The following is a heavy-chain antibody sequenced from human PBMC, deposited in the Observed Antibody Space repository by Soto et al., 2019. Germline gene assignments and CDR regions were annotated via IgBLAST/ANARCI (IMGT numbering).Heavy chain of an antibody. CDR1: GGSISSYY. CDR2: IYYSGST. J-gene: IGHJ2*01. CDR3: AKRASGSSNWYFDL. Sequence: SETLSLTCTVSGGSISSYYWSWIRQPPGKGLEWIGYIYYSGSTNYNPSLKSRVTISVDTSKNQFSLKLSSVTAADTAVYYCAKRASGSSNWYFDLWGRGTLVTVSS. D-gene: IGHD2-2*01. V-gene: IGHV4-59*01.